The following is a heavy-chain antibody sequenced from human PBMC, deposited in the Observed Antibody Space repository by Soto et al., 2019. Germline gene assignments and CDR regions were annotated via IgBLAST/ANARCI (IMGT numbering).Heavy chain of an antibody. CDR1: GFTFNYYP. CDR2: VSLDGSNK. Sequence: QMQLVESGGGVVQPGGSLRLSCAASGFTFNYYPMHWVRQAPGKGLEWVAVVSLDGSNKYYADSVKGRFTISKDNSKNTLYLQMNSLRREDTAVYYCARLPGPLVAVLYIYPLDGREAMSDVGVWGQGTTVTVSS. CDR3: ARLPGPLVAVLYIYPLDGREAMSDVGV. D-gene: IGHD6-19*01. V-gene: IGHV3-30-3*01. J-gene: IGHJ6*02.